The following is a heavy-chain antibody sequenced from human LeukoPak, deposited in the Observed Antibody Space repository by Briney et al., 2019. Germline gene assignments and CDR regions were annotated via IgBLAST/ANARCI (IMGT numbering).Heavy chain of an antibody. J-gene: IGHJ3*02. D-gene: IGHD2-2*03. CDR2: IDPSDSYT. CDR3: ARPLGYCSSTSCSLGAFDI. CDR1: GSRFTSYW. V-gene: IGHV5-10-1*01. Sequence: GASLEISCKGSGSRFTSYWISWVRPMPGKGLGWMGRIDPSDSYTNYSPSFQGHVTISADKSISTAYLQWSSLKASDTAMYYCARPLGYCSSTSCSLGAFDIWGQGTMVTVSS.